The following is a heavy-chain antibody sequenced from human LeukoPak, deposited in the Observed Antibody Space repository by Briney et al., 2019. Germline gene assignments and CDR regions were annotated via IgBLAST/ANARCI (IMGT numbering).Heavy chain of an antibody. V-gene: IGHV4-59*12. CDR3: ARDKIEDVIWFGELFPNWFDP. J-gene: IGHJ5*02. Sequence: PSETLSLTCTVSGGSISSYYWSWIRQPPGEGLEWIGYIYYSGSTNYNPSLKSRVTISVDTSKNQFSLKLSSVTAADTAVYYCARDKIEDVIWFGELFPNWFDPWGQGTLVTVSS. CDR1: GGSISSYY. CDR2: IYYSGST. D-gene: IGHD3-10*01.